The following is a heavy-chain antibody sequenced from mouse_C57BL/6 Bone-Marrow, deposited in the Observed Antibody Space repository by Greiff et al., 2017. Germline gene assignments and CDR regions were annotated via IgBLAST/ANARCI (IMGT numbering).Heavy chain of an antibody. J-gene: IGHJ2*01. V-gene: IGHV1-64*01. CDR2: IHPNSGST. D-gene: IGHD2-1*01. CDR3: ARSRSGNYGTYYFDY. Sequence: QVQLQQPGAELVKPGASVKLSCKASGYTFTSYWMHWVKLRPGQGLEWIGMIHPNSGSTNYNEKFKSKATLTVDKSSSTAYMQLSSLTSEDSAVYYCARSRSGNYGTYYFDYWGQGTTLTVSS. CDR1: GYTFTSYW.